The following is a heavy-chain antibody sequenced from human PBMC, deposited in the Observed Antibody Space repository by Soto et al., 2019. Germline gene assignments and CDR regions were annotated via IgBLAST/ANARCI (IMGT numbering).Heavy chain of an antibody. D-gene: IGHD3-10*01. J-gene: IGHJ6*02. CDR2: INYDGYS. CDR3: ARQGFGPLHGLVDV. CDR1: GGSITNYY. Sequence: QVQLQESGPGLVKPSETLSLTCTVSGGSITNYYCSWFRQPPGKGLEWIGYINYDGYSAYNLALKRRVTLKLDASKTQFSLMRESVTATDTAVYYCARQGFGPLHGLVDVWGPGTTVIVSS. V-gene: IGHV4-59*08.